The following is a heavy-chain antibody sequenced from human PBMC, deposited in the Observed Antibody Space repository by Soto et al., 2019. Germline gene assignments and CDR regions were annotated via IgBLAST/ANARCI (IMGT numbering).Heavy chain of an antibody. CDR2: IGGRGDNT. J-gene: IGHJ1*01. CDR1: GLTFSNYA. D-gene: IGHD3-22*01. Sequence: EVQLLESGGGLVQPGGFLRLSCAASGLTFSNYAMSWVHQAPGKGLEWVSSIGGRGDNTYYAESVEGRFTISRDISKNALYLHMNSLRVDDTAIYYCANYYDSSGYPHGFFQHWGQGTLVTVSS. V-gene: IGHV3-23*01. CDR3: ANYYDSSGYPHGFFQH.